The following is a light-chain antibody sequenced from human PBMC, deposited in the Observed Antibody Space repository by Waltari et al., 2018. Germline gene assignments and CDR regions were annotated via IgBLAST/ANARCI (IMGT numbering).Light chain of an antibody. J-gene: IGKJ2*01. V-gene: IGKV3-15*01. Sequence: EIVMTQSPATLSVSPGERATLSCRASQSVSSNLAWYQQKPGQAPRLFSYGASTRATGIPARFSGSGSGTEFTLTISSLQSEDFAVYYCQQYNNWPPYTFGQGTKLEIK. CDR3: QQYNNWPPYT. CDR2: GAS. CDR1: QSVSSN.